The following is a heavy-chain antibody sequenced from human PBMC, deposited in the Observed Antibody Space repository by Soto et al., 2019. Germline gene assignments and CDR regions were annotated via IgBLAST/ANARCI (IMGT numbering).Heavy chain of an antibody. Sequence: PGGSLRLSYAASGINVNTAYLSWVRHVPGKGLQWVSIIYNDGTTYYADSVQGRFTIYRDNSKNTLYLQMNSLSVDDTAVYYCARAATITTIFDFWGQGTLVTVSS. V-gene: IGHV3-66*01. J-gene: IGHJ4*02. D-gene: IGHD3-22*01. CDR2: IYNDGTT. CDR1: GINVNTAY. CDR3: ARAATITTIFDF.